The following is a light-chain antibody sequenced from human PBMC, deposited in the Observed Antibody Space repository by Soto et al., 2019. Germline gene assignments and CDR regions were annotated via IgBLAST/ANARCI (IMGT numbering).Light chain of an antibody. CDR3: AAWDDSLSVVVV. V-gene: IGLV1-47*01. J-gene: IGLJ2*01. CDR1: SSNIGSNY. Sequence: QTVVTQPPSASGTPGQRVTISCSGSSSNIGSNYVYWYQQLPGTAPKLLIYRNNQRPSGVPDRFSGSKSGTSASLAISGLRSEDEADYYCAAWDDSLSVVVVFGGGTKLTVL. CDR2: RNN.